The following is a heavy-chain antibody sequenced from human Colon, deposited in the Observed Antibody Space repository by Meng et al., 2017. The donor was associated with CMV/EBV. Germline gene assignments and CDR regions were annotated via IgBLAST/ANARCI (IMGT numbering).Heavy chain of an antibody. CDR1: GFIFSNYG. CDR3: AKINSVYDQWLVPPGSY. Sequence: QVQLVDSGGGVVQPGGSLSPSCAASGFIFSNYGMHWVRQAPGKGLEWVTFIRYDGSHEYYADSVQGRFTISRDNSKNTLSLQMNSLRAEDTAVYYCAKINSVYDQWLVPPGSYWGQGTLVTVYS. D-gene: IGHD6-19*01. V-gene: IGHV3-30*02. CDR2: IRYDGSHE. J-gene: IGHJ4*02.